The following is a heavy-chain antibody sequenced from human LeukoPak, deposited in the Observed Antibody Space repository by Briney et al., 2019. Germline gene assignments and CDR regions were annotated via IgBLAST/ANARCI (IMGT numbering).Heavy chain of an antibody. D-gene: IGHD1-1*01. CDR3: ARGGTGNLLGLD. CDR1: GFTFSSYS. V-gene: IGHV3-21*01. J-gene: IGHJ4*02. CDR2: ISSGNNYI. Sequence: GESLRLSCAVSGFTFSSYSMNWVRQAPGKGLEWVSYISSGNNYIYYADSLKGRFTIFRDNAKNSLYLQMNSLRAEDTAGYYCARGGTGNLLGLDWGQGTLVTVSS.